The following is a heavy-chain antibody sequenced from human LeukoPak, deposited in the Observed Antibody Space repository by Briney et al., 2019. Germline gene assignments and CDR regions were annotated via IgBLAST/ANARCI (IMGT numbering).Heavy chain of an antibody. Sequence: PSETLSLTCTVSGGSISSGGYYWSWIRQHPGKGLEWIGYIYYSGSTYYNPSLKSRVTISVDTSKNQFSLKLSSVTAADTAVYYCASLAMVRGVIMDYWGQGTLATVSS. V-gene: IGHV4-31*03. CDR2: IYYSGST. CDR1: GGSISSGGYY. D-gene: IGHD3-10*01. J-gene: IGHJ4*02. CDR3: ASLAMVRGVIMDY.